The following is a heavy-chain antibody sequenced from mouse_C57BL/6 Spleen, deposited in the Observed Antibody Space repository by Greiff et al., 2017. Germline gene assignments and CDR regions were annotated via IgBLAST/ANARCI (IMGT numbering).Heavy chain of an antibody. J-gene: IGHJ2*01. Sequence: VQLQQSGPELVKPGASVKISCKASGYSFTGYYMNWVKQSPEKSLEWIGEINPSTGGTTYNQKFKAKATLTVDKSSSTAYMQLKSLTSEDSAVYYCARKETYYGSSPFDYGGQGTTLTVSS. CDR2: INPSTGGT. CDR1: GYSFTGYY. CDR3: ARKETYYGSSPFDY. V-gene: IGHV1-42*01. D-gene: IGHD1-1*01.